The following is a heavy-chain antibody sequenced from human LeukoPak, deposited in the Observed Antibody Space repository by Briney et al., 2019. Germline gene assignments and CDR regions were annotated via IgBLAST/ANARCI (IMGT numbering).Heavy chain of an antibody. J-gene: IGHJ5*02. V-gene: IGHV1-2*02. Sequence: PGRSLRLSCAASGFTFSSYGMHWVRQAPGKGLEWMGWINPNSGGTSSAQKFQGRVTMTRDTSITTVYMEVSWLTSDDTAIHYCARADRLHGGPYLIGPWGQGTLVTVSS. CDR3: ARADRLHGGPYLIGP. CDR2: INPNSGGT. CDR1: GFTFSSYG. D-gene: IGHD2-21*01.